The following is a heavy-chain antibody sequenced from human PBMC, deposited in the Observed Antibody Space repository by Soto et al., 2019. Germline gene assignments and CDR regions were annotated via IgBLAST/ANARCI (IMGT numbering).Heavy chain of an antibody. V-gene: IGHV5-10-1*01. D-gene: IGHD3-22*01. CDR1: GYSFTSYW. Sequence: GESLKISCQCSGYSFTSYWISWVRQMPGKGLEWMGRIDPSDSYTNYSPSFQGHVTISADKSISTAYLQWSSLKASDTAMYYCARYYYDSSGYLDYWGQGTLVTVSS. J-gene: IGHJ4*02. CDR2: IDPSDSYT. CDR3: ARYYYDSSGYLDY.